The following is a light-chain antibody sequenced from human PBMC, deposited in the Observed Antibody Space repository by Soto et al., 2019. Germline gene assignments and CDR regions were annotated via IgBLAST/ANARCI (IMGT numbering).Light chain of an antibody. Sequence: ELVLTQSPGTLSLSPGERATLSCSASQSVSSSYLAWYQQKPGQAPRLLIYGASSRATGIPDRFSGSWSGTDFTLTISRLEPEEFAVYYGQQYGSSLFFSTGTKVDIK. CDR1: QSVSSSY. J-gene: IGKJ3*01. CDR3: QQYGSSLF. V-gene: IGKV3-20*01. CDR2: GAS.